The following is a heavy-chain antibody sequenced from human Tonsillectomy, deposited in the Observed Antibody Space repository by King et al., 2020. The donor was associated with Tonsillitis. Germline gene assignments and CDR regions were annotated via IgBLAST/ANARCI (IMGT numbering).Heavy chain of an antibody. Sequence: VQLVESGGGLVQPGGSLRLSCAASGFTFSSYAMSWVRQAPGKGLEWVSTISGSGSSTYYADSVKGRFTISRDNSKNTPSLQMNSLRAEDTAVYYCAKSLYYYDGSGTTNLYYFDYWGQGTLVTVSS. CDR2: ISGSGSST. D-gene: IGHD3-22*01. J-gene: IGHJ4*02. V-gene: IGHV3-23*04. CDR1: GFTFSSYA. CDR3: AKSLYYYDGSGTTNLYYFDY.